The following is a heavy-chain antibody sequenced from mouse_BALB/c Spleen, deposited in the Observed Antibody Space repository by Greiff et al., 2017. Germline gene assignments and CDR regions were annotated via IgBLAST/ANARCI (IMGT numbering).Heavy chain of an antibody. J-gene: IGHJ2*01. V-gene: IGHV5-12-2*01. CDR3: ARPYYGYFDY. CDR2: ISNGGGST. CDR1: GFTFSSYT. D-gene: IGHD1-1*01. Sequence: EVQVVESGGGLVQPGGSLKLSCAASGFTFSSYTMSWVRQTPEKRLEWVAYISNGGGSTYYPDTVKGRFTISRDNAKNTLYLQMSSLKSEDTAMYYCARPYYGYFDYWGQGTTLTVSS.